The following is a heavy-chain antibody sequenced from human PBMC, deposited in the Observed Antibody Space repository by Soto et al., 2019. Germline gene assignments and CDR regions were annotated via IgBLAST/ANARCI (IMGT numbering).Heavy chain of an antibody. D-gene: IGHD1-7*01. Sequence: QVQLVESGGGVVQPGRSLRLSCAASGFTFSTYGMHWVRQAPGKGLEWVAIIWYDGSNKNYADSVKGRFTISRDNSKNTLFLQMNSLRAEDTAVYYCARDLGLSELAFHSWGQGTLVTVSS. CDR1: GFTFSTYG. V-gene: IGHV3-33*01. CDR3: ARDLGLSELAFHS. J-gene: IGHJ4*02. CDR2: IWYDGSNK.